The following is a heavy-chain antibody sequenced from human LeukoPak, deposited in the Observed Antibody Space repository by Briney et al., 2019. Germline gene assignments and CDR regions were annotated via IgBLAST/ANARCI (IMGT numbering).Heavy chain of an antibody. CDR1: GAFISSNNW. CDR3: ARVDLAVPGAGLGN. Sequence: SETLSLTCAVSGAFISSNNWWSWVRQPPGKGLEWMGEIYHSGSTNYNPSLKSRVTISVDKSRNHSSLNLSSVTAADTAMYYCARVDLAVPGAGLGNWGQGTLVTVSS. D-gene: IGHD3-16*01. V-gene: IGHV4-4*02. CDR2: IYHSGST. J-gene: IGHJ4*02.